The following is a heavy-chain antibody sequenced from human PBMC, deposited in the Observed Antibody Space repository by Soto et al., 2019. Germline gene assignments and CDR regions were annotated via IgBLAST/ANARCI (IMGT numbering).Heavy chain of an antibody. CDR3: ARVGSYSSGWYQRDYGMDV. CDR2: INPSGGST. D-gene: IGHD6-19*01. CDR1: GYTFSSYY. V-gene: IGHV1-46*01. J-gene: IGHJ6*02. Sequence: QVQLVQSGAEVKKPGASVKVSCKSSGYTFSSYYMHWVRQAPGQGLEWMGIINPSGGSTTYAQKFQGRVTMTRDTSTSTAYMELSSLRSEDTAVYYCARVGSYSSGWYQRDYGMDVWGQGTTVTVSS.